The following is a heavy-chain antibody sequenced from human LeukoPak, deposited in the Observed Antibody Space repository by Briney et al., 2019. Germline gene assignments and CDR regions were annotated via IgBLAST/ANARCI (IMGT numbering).Heavy chain of an antibody. CDR2: ISGSGGST. CDR1: GFTFSTYA. V-gene: IGHV3-23*01. D-gene: IGHD3-3*01. Sequence: GGSLRLSCAASGFTFSTYAMSWVRQAPGKGLEWVSAISGSGGSTYYADSVKGWFTISRDNSKNTLYLQMNSLRAEDTALYYCAKDAKRNYDFWDRFDYWGQGTLVTVSS. J-gene: IGHJ4*02. CDR3: AKDAKRNYDFWDRFDY.